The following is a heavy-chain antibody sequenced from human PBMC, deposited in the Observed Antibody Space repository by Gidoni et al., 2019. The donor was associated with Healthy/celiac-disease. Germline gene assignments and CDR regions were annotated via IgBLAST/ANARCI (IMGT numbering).Heavy chain of an antibody. J-gene: IGHJ2*01. CDR1: GGSISSYY. D-gene: IGHD6-19*01. CDR2: IYYSGST. Sequence: QVQLQESGPGLVKPSETLSLTCTVPGGSISSYYWSWIRQPPGKGLEWIGYIYYSGSTNYNPSLKSRVTISVDTSKNQFSLKLSSVTAADTAVYYCARALGSGWEYWYFDLWGRGTLVTVSS. CDR3: ARALGSGWEYWYFDL. V-gene: IGHV4-59*01.